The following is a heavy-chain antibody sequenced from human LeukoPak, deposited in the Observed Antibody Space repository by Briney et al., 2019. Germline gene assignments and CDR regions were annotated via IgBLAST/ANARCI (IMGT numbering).Heavy chain of an antibody. Sequence: GGSLRLSCAASGFTFSSYWMHWVRQAPGKGRVWVARINSDGSSTTYADSVKGRLTISRDNAKNTLYLHMNSLRVEDTAGYYCARQELPMVPGLIRRYYYYGMDVWGQGATVTVSS. J-gene: IGHJ6*01. V-gene: IGHV3-74*03. CDR1: GFTFSSYW. CDR2: INSDGSST. CDR3: ARQELPMVPGLIRRYYYYGMDV. D-gene: IGHD3-10*01.